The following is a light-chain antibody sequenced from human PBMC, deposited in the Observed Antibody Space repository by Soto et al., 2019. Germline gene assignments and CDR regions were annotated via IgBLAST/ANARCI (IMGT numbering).Light chain of an antibody. CDR2: GAS. CDR1: QGIGNY. Sequence: DIQMTQSPSSLSASVGDRVTITCRASQGIGNYLAWYQHKPGKVPKLLIYGASTWQSRVPSRFSGGGSGTEFTLTISGLQIEDLATYYCQVYNNGPPGFGQGTRLEI. CDR3: QVYNNGPPG. V-gene: IGKV1-27*01. J-gene: IGKJ5*01.